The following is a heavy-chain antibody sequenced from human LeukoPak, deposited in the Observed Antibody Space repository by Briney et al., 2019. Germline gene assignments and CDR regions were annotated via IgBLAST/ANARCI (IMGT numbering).Heavy chain of an antibody. V-gene: IGHV4-30-4*01. J-gene: IGHJ4*02. D-gene: IGHD2-15*01. CDR1: GGSISSGDYY. Sequence: SQTLSLTCTGSGGSISSGDYYWSWIRQPPGKGLEWIGYIYYSGSTYYNPSLKSRVTISVDTSNNQFSLQLSSVTAADTAVYYCARASGGIWRDFDYWGQGTLVTVSS. CDR3: ARASGGIWRDFDY. CDR2: IYYSGST.